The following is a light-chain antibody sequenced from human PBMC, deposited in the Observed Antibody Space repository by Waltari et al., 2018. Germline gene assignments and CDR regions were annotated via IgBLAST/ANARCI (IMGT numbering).Light chain of an antibody. CDR1: ASNIGGNL. V-gene: IGLV1-44*01. CDR2: RRD. Sequence: QSVLTQPPSASGTPGRRVPIPCSGSASNIGGNLVNWYQQLPGKAPKLLIYRRDQRPSGVPDRFSGSKTGTSASLAISGLQSDDEADYFCASWDDSLNGHWVFGGGTKVTVL. CDR3: ASWDDSLNGHWV. J-gene: IGLJ3*02.